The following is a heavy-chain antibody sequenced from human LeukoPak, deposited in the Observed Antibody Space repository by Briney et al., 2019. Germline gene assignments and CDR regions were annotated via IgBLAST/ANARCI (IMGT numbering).Heavy chain of an antibody. CDR1: GGSFSGYY. D-gene: IGHD2-21*02. V-gene: IGHV4-34*01. Sequence: PSETLSLTCAVYGGSFSGYYWSWVRQPPGKGLEWIGEINHSGSTNFNPSLTGRVTISLDTSKNQFSLKLSSVTAADTAVYYCARSPAPLAYCGGDCYSTFDYWGQGTLVTVSS. CDR3: ARSPAPLAYCGGDCYSTFDY. J-gene: IGHJ4*02. CDR2: INHSGST.